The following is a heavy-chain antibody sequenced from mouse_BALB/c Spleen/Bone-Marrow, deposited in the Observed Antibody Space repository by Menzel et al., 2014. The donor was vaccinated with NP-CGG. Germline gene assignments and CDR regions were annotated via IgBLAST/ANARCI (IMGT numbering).Heavy chain of an antibody. CDR3: ARRVYGNYWYFDV. V-gene: IGHV1-80*01. J-gene: IGHJ1*01. CDR1: GYAFSSYW. Sequence: QVQLQQSGAELVRPGSSVKISCKASGYAFSSYWMNLVKQRPGQGLEWIGQIYPGDGDTNYNGKFKGKATLTADKSSSTAYTQLSSLTSEDSAVYFCARRVYGNYWYFDVWGAGTTVTVSS. CDR2: IYPGDGDT. D-gene: IGHD2-1*01.